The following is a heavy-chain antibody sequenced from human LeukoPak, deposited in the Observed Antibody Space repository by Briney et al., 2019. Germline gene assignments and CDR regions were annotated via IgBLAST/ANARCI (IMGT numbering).Heavy chain of an antibody. CDR1: GFIFSNYA. Sequence: AGGSLRLSCAVSGFIFSNYAMPWVRQAPGKGLEWVALTSYDGSNKYYADSVKGRFTISRDNSKNTLYLQMNSLRAEDTAVFYCAREATATAGDYFDYWGQGTLVTVSS. J-gene: IGHJ4*02. CDR2: TSYDGSNK. CDR3: AREATATAGDYFDY. D-gene: IGHD4-17*01. V-gene: IGHV3-30-3*01.